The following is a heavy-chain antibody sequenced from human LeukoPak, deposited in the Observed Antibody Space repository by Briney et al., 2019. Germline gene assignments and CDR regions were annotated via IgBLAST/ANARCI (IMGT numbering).Heavy chain of an antibody. Sequence: GGSLRLSCAASGFTVSSNYMSWVRQAPGKGLEWVSVIYSGGSTYYADSVKGRFTISRDNSKNTLYLQMNSLRAEDTAVYCCARDQAYGFGALDYWGQGTLVTVSS. V-gene: IGHV3-53*01. CDR1: GFTVSSNY. D-gene: IGHD3-10*01. CDR2: IYSGGST. CDR3: ARDQAYGFGALDY. J-gene: IGHJ4*02.